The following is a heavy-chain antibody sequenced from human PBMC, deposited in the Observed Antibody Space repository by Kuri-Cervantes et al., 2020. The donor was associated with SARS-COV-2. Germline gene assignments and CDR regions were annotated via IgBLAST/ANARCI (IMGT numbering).Heavy chain of an antibody. CDR3: SGRVDFSSVDY. D-gene: IGHD3/OR15-3a*01. CDR1: GGSISSYY. Sequence: SETLSLTCIVSGGSISSYYWSWIRQPPGKGLEWIGDIYKSGSTNSNPSLKTRVTISVDTSKNQFSLRLSSVTAADTAVYYCSGRVDFSSVDYWGQGTLVTVSS. V-gene: IGHV4-59*01. CDR2: IYKSGST. J-gene: IGHJ4*02.